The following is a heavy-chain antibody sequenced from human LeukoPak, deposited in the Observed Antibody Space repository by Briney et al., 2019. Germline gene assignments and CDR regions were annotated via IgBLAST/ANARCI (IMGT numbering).Heavy chain of an antibody. Sequence: SETLSLTCTVSGGSISSYYWSWIRQPPGKGLEWIGYIYYSGSTNYNPSLKSRVTISVDTSKNQFSLKLSSVTAAVTAVYYCARSEVFFDYWGQGTLVTVSS. CDR2: IYYSGST. V-gene: IGHV4-59*08. D-gene: IGHD1-14*01. CDR3: ARSEVFFDY. CDR1: GGSISSYY. J-gene: IGHJ4*02.